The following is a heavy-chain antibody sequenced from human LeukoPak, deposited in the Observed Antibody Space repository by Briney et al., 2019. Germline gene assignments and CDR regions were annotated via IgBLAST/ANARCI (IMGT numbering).Heavy chain of an antibody. CDR1: GDSISNYY. CDR2: IYTSGST. J-gene: IGHJ4*02. CDR3: ARVSLVRGAPDYYFDY. D-gene: IGHD3-10*01. V-gene: IGHV4-4*07. Sequence: SETLSLTCTVSGDSISNYYWGWIRQPAGKGLEWIGRIYTSGSTNYNPSLKSRVTMSVDTSKNQFSLKLSSVTAADTAVYYCARVSLVRGAPDYYFDYWGQGTLVTVSS.